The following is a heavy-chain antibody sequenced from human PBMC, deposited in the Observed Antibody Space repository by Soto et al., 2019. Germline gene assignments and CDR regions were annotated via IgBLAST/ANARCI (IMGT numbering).Heavy chain of an antibody. J-gene: IGHJ4*02. V-gene: IGHV3-48*01. CDR3: ARVNYGDYVDY. D-gene: IGHD4-17*01. CDR1: GFTFRSYS. CDR2: ISSSSSTI. Sequence: GGSLRLSCAASGFTFRSYSMKWVRQAPGKGLEWISYISSSSSTIYYADSVKGRFTISRDNAKNSLYLQMNSLRAEDTAVYYCARVNYGDYVDYWGQGTLVTVSS.